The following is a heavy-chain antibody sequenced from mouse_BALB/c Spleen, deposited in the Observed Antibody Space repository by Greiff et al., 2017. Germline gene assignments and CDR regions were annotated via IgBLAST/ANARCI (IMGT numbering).Heavy chain of an antibody. CDR3: ARSLYYRYDWFAY. D-gene: IGHD2-14*01. J-gene: IGHJ3*01. CDR2: INPDSSTI. CDR1: GFDFSRYW. Sequence: EVKLVESGGGLVQPGGSLKLSCAASGFDFSRYWMSWVRQAPGKGLEWIGEINPDSSTINYTPSLKDKFIISRDNAKNTLYLQMSKVRSEDTALYYCARSLYYRYDWFAYWGQGTLVTVSA. V-gene: IGHV4-1*02.